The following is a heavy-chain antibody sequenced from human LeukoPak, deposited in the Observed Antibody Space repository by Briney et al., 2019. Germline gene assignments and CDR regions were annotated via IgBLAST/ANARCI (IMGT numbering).Heavy chain of an antibody. CDR3: ARFPLRFLEWLSLDY. J-gene: IGHJ4*02. Sequence: GGSLRLSCAASGFTFDDYGMSWVRQAPGKGLEWVSGINWNGGSTGYADSVKGRFTISRDNAKNSLYLQMNSLRAEDTALYYCARFPLRFLEWLSLDYGGQGTLVTVSA. CDR1: GFTFDDYG. CDR2: INWNGGST. D-gene: IGHD3-3*01. V-gene: IGHV3-20*04.